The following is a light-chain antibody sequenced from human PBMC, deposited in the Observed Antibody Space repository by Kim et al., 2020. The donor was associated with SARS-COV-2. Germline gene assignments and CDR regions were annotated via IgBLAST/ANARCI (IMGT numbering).Light chain of an antibody. CDR1: QSISSY. V-gene: IGKV1-39*01. J-gene: IGKJ1*01. Sequence: DIQMTQSPSSLSASVGDRVTITCRASQSISSYLNWYQQKPGKAPKLLIYAASSLQSGVPSRFSGSGSGTDFTLTISSLQPEDFATYYCQQSYITLRTFGQGTKVDIK. CDR3: QQSYITLRT. CDR2: AAS.